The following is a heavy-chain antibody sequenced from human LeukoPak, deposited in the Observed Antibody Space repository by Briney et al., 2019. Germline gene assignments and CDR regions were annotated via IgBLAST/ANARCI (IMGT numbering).Heavy chain of an antibody. CDR1: GDSISSRNW. V-gene: IGHV4-4*02. CDR3: ARVTTIAAAGNSFDF. J-gene: IGHJ4*02. D-gene: IGHD6-13*01. CDR2: IHQSGST. Sequence: SETLSLTCAVSGDSISSRNWWSWVRQPPGKGLEWIGEIHQSGSTNYNPSLKSRVTISVDKSKNQFSLKLTSVTAADTAVYYCARVTTIAAAGNSFDFWGQGTLVTVAS.